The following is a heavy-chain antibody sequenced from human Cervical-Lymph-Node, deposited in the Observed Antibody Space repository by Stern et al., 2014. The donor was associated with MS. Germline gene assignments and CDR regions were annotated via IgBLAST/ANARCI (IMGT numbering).Heavy chain of an antibody. Sequence: QVTLKESGPALVKPTQTLTLTCTFSGFSLSTSGMCVSWIRQPPGKALEWLALIDWDDDKYYTTSLETRLTISKGTSKNQVVLTMTDMDPADTATYYCARAYYYDRVFDYWGQGTLVTVSS. CDR1: GFSLSTSGMC. CDR3: ARAYYYDRVFDY. V-gene: IGHV2-70*01. CDR2: IDWDDDK. D-gene: IGHD3-22*01. J-gene: IGHJ4*02.